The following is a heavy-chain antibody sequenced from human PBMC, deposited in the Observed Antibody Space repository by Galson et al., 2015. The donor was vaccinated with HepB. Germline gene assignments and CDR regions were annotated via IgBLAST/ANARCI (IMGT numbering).Heavy chain of an antibody. CDR2: TRSKAYSFAT. J-gene: IGHJ4*02. CDR1: GFVFSASA. D-gene: IGHD4-17*01. Sequence: SLRLSCAASGFVFSASAMRWVRQASGKGLEWVGRTRSKAYSFATEYAASVKGRFTISRHDSRNTAYLQMNSLNTEDTAVYYCTRRSDYGDYVDYWGQGTLVTVSS. CDR3: TRRSDYGDYVDY. V-gene: IGHV3-73*01.